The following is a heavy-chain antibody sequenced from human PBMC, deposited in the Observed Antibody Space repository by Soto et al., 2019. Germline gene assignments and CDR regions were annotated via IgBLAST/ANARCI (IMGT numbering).Heavy chain of an antibody. D-gene: IGHD3-10*01. CDR2: IYYSGST. J-gene: IGHJ6*02. CDR1: GGSISSYY. V-gene: IGHV4-59*01. CDR3: ARWPARFGELLIYYYYYGMDV. Sequence: SETLSLTCTVSGGSISSYYWSWIRQPPVKGLEWIGYIYYSGSTNYNPSLKSRVTISVDTSKNQFSLKLSSVTAADTAAYSCARWPARFGELLIYYYYYGMDVWGQGTRVTVCS.